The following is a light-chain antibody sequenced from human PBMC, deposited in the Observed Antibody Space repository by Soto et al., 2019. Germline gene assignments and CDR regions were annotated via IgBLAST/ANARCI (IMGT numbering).Light chain of an antibody. CDR3: QTWGTGIRV. CDR2: VNSDGSH. J-gene: IGLJ1*01. V-gene: IGLV4-69*01. CDR1: TGHSNYA. Sequence: QPVLTQSPSASASLGASVKLTCTLSTGHSNYAIAWHQQQPEKGPRYLMKVNSDGSHRKGDGIPDRFSGSSSGAQRYLTISSLQCEDEADYCCQTWGTGIRVFGTGTKLTVL.